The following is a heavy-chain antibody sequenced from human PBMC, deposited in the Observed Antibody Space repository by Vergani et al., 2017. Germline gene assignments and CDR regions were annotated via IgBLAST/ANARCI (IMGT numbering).Heavy chain of an antibody. Sequence: VQLVESGGGVVQPGRSLRLSCAASGFTFSSYSMNWVRQAPGKGLEWVSSISSSSSYIYYADSVKGRFTISRDNAKNSLYLQMNSLRAEDTAVYYCARRDHTIFLQPLAFDPWGQGTLVTVSS. D-gene: IGHD3-9*01. V-gene: IGHV3-21*01. CDR2: ISSSSSYI. CDR1: GFTFSSYS. J-gene: IGHJ5*02. CDR3: ARRDHTIFLQPLAFDP.